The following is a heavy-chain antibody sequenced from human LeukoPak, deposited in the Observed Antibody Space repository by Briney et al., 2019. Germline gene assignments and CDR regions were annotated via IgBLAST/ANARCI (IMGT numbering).Heavy chain of an antibody. V-gene: IGHV3-72*01. Sequence: PGGSLRLSCAASGFTFNIYVMSWVRQAPGKGLEWVGRARNRGNGYTTQYAASVKGRFTFSRDDSENTVYLQMNSLKTEDTAVYFCARIMRVDYGTYYFDYWGQGTLVTVSS. CDR3: ARIMRVDYGTYYFDY. D-gene: IGHD4/OR15-4a*01. CDR2: ARNRGNGYTT. CDR1: GFTFNIYV. J-gene: IGHJ4*02.